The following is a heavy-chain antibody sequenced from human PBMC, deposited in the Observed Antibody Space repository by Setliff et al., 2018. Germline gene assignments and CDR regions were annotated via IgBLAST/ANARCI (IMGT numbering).Heavy chain of an antibody. CDR3: ARNNTGLNTFDY. CDR2: IGHTGSI. V-gene: IGHV4-38-2*02. Sequence: PSETLSLTCTVSGYSISSGYIWGWIRQPPGKGLEWVGNIGHTGSINYNPSLKSRLTISRDTSENQFSLKLSSVPAADTAVYYCARNNTGLNTFDYWGQGTLVTVSS. CDR1: GYSISSGYI. J-gene: IGHJ4*02. D-gene: IGHD2-8*02.